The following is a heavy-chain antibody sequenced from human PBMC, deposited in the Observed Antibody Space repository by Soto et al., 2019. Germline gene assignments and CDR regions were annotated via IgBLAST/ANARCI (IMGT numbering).Heavy chain of an antibody. CDR1: GGSISSYY. J-gene: IGHJ4*02. CDR2: IYYSGST. D-gene: IGHD6-13*01. Sequence: SETLSLTCTVSGGSISSYYWSWIRQPPGKGLEWIGYIYYSGSTNYNPSLKSRVTISVDTSKNQFSLKLSSVTAADTAVYYCARDYASYSSSWYYFDYWGQGTLVTVSS. CDR3: ARDYASYSSSWYYFDY. V-gene: IGHV4-59*01.